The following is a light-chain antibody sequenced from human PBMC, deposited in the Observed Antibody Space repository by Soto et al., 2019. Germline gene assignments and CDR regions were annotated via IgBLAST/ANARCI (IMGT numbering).Light chain of an antibody. J-gene: IGKJ1*01. V-gene: IGKV3-15*01. CDR2: GAS. Sequence: IVMPQSPATLSVSPGERATLSFRASQSVSSNLAWYQQKPGQAPRLLVYGASARATGIPARFRARGSGTELTITISRLQSADCAVYICQQYNNWPPWTFGQGTKV. CDR1: QSVSSN. CDR3: QQYNNWPPWT.